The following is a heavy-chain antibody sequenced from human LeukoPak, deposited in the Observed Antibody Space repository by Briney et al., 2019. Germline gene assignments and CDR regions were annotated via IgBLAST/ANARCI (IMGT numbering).Heavy chain of an antibody. Sequence: PSETLSLTCTVSGGSISSGGYYWSWIRPRPGMGLEWLGYIYYSGSTYYNPSLKSRVSISLDTSKNQLSLKLSSVTAADTAVYYCARDYYDSSGSIYNWFDPWGQGTLVTVSS. CDR3: ARDYYDSSGSIYNWFDP. CDR1: GGSISSGGYY. V-gene: IGHV4-31*03. J-gene: IGHJ5*02. CDR2: IYYSGST. D-gene: IGHD3-22*01.